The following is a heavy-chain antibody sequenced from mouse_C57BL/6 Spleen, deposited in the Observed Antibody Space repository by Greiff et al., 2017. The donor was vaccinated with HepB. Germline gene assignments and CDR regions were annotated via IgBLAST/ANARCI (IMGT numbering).Heavy chain of an antibody. J-gene: IGHJ2*01. CDR2: INPSNGGT. CDR1: GYTFTSYW. V-gene: IGHV1-53*01. CDR3: AREGIMVTTADYFDY. D-gene: IGHD2-2*01. Sequence: VKLQQPGTELVKPGASVKLSCKASGYTFTSYWMHWVKQRPGQGLEWIGNINPSNGGTNYNEKFKSKATLTVDKSSSTAYMQLSSLTSEDSAVYYCAREGIMVTTADYFDYWGQGTTLTVSS.